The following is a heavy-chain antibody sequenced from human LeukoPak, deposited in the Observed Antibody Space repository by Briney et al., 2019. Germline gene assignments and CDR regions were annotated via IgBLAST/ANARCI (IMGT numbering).Heavy chain of an antibody. CDR3: ARDETRDTTLDY. D-gene: IGHD1-1*01. J-gene: IGHJ4*02. Sequence: SVKVSCTASGYTFTSFYMHWVRQAPGQGLEWMGRIIPILGIANYAQKFQGRVTITADKSTSTAYMELSSLRSEDTAVYYCARDETRDTTLDYWGQGTLVTVSS. V-gene: IGHV1-69*04. CDR1: GYTFTSFY. CDR2: IIPILGIA.